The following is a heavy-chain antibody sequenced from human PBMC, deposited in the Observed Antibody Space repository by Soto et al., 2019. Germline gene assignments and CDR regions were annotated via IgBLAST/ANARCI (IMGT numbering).Heavy chain of an antibody. D-gene: IGHD3-3*01. CDR2: ISGSGGST. CDR1: GFTFSSYA. J-gene: IGHJ4*02. CDR3: AKDSLPRYDFWSGYSTYFDY. V-gene: IGHV3-23*01. Sequence: GGSLRLSCAASGFTFSSYAMSWVRQAPGKGLEWVSAISGSGGSTYYADSVKGRFTISRDNSKNTLYLQMNSLRAEDTAVYYCAKDSLPRYDFWSGYSTYFDYWGQGTLVTVSS.